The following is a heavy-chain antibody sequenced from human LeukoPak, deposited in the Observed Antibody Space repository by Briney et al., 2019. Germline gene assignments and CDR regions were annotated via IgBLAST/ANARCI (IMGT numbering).Heavy chain of an antibody. V-gene: IGHV4-34*01. CDR3: ARSRYCSSTSCYDQNWFDP. J-gene: IGHJ5*02. D-gene: IGHD2-2*01. CDR2: INHSGST. Sequence: SETLSLTCAVYGGSFSGYYWSWIRQPPGKGLEWIGEINHSGSTNYNPSLKSRVTISVDTSKNQFSLKLSSVTAADTAVYYCARSRYCSSTSCYDQNWFDPWGQGTLVIVSS. CDR1: GGSFSGYY.